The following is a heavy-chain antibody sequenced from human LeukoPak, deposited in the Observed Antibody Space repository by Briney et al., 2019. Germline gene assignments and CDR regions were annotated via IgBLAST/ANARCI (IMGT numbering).Heavy chain of an antibody. J-gene: IGHJ4*02. Sequence: SETLSLTCTVSGGSISNYYWSWIRQPPGKGLEWIGYIYYSGSTNYNPSLKSRVTISVDTSKNQFSLKLNSVTAADTAVYYCARADSSNWYDSRGYFDYWGQGTLSPSPQ. CDR1: GGSISNYY. CDR2: IYYSGST. V-gene: IGHV4-59*01. D-gene: IGHD1-1*01. CDR3: ARADSSNWYDSRGYFDY.